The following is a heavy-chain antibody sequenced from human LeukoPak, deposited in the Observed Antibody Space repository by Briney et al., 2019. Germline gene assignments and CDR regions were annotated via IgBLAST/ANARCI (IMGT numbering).Heavy chain of an antibody. CDR2: ISSSSKEK. V-gene: IGHV3-21*01. CDR1: GFTFSSYW. Sequence: PGGSLRLSCAASGFTFSSYWMHWVRHTPGKGLEWVSSISSSSKEKDYADSVKGRFTISRDNAKKSLYLEMNSLRDEDTAMYYCASQVGHCRGGSCSGYWGQGTLVTVSS. J-gene: IGHJ4*02. CDR3: ASQVGHCRGGSCSGY. D-gene: IGHD2-15*01.